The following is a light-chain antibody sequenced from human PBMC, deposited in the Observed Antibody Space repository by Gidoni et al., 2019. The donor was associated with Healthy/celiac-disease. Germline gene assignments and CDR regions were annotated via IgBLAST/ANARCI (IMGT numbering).Light chain of an antibody. CDR1: QSVSSY. Sequence: IVLTQSPATLSLSPGERATLSCRSSQSVSSYLAWYQQKHGQATRLLIYDASNRANGIPARLSGSGSGTDFTLTISSLEPEDFAVDYCQQRSNWPPVTFGQVTRREIK. CDR2: DAS. CDR3: QQRSNWPPVT. V-gene: IGKV3-11*01. J-gene: IGKJ5*01.